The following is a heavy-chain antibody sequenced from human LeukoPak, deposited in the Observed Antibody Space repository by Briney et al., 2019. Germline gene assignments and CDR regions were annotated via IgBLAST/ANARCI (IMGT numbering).Heavy chain of an antibody. CDR3: ARDSSGSKALDY. CDR2: IYYSGST. Sequence: PSETLSLTCTVSGCTISSSSYYWGWLRQPPGKGLEWIVSIYYSGSTYYNASLKSRVTISVDTSKNQFSLKLSSATAADAAVYYCARDSSGSKALDYWGQGTLVSVSS. V-gene: IGHV4-39*07. J-gene: IGHJ4*02. D-gene: IGHD3-22*01. CDR1: GCTISSSSYY.